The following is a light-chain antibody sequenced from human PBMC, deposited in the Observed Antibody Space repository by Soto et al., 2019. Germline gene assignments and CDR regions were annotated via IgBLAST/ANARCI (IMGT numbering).Light chain of an antibody. CDR2: KAS. Sequence: DIQMTQSPSTLSASVGDRVTITCRASQSISTWLAWYQQKPGKAPKLLISKASTLESGVPSRFSGSRSGTEFTLTISSLQPDDFATYYCQQLMSYPITFGQGTRLEIK. CDR1: QSISTW. CDR3: QQLMSYPIT. J-gene: IGKJ5*01. V-gene: IGKV1-5*03.